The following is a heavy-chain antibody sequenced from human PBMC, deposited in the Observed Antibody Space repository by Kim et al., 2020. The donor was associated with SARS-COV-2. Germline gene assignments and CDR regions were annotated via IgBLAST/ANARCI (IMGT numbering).Heavy chain of an antibody. J-gene: IGHJ6*02. Sequence: ASVKVSCKASGYTFTSYAMNWVRQAPGQGLEWMGWINTNTGNPTYAQGFTGRFVFSLDTSVSTAYLQISSLKAEDTAVYYCARVERYCSSTSCPYYYYGMDVWGQGTTVTVSS. CDR3: ARVERYCSSTSCPYYYYGMDV. V-gene: IGHV7-4-1*02. CDR2: INTNTGNP. CDR1: GYTFTSYA. D-gene: IGHD2-2*01.